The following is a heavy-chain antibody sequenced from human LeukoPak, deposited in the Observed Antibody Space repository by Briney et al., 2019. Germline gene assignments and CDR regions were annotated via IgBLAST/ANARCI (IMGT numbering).Heavy chain of an antibody. D-gene: IGHD6-13*01. V-gene: IGHV3-23*01. CDR1: GFTFSSYA. J-gene: IGHJ6*02. Sequence: GGSLTLSCAASGFTFSSYAMSWVRQAPGKGLEWVSAISGSGGSTYYADSVKGRFTISRDNSKNTLYLQMNSLRAEDTAVYYCAKVVAAAGTRNYYGMDVWGQGTTVTVSS. CDR3: AKVVAAAGTRNYYGMDV. CDR2: ISGSGGST.